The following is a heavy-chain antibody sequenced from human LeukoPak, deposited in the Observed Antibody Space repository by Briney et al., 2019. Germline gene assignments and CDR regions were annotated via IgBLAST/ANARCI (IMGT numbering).Heavy chain of an antibody. Sequence: PGGSLRLSCAASGITFSRYWMHWVRHAPGKGLVWVSRIKSDGSDTTYADSVKGRFTISRDNAKKTLYLQMNSLRAEDTAVYYCARLSGYSGYDLSAFDIWGQGTMVTVSS. CDR1: GITFSRYW. D-gene: IGHD5-12*01. CDR3: ARLSGYSGYDLSAFDI. V-gene: IGHV3-74*01. CDR2: IKSDGSDT. J-gene: IGHJ3*02.